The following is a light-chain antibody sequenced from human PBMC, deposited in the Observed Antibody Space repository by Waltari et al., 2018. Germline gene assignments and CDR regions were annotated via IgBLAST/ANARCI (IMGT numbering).Light chain of an antibody. V-gene: IGLV2-23*02. CDR1: SSDVGSYNL. Sequence: QSALTQPASVSGSPGQSITISCTGTSSDVGSYNLVSLYQQHPGKAPKLMIYEVSKRPSGVSNRFSGSKSGNTASLTISGLQAEDEADYYCCSYAGSSSSWVFGGGTKLTVL. CDR3: CSYAGSSSSWV. J-gene: IGLJ3*02. CDR2: EVS.